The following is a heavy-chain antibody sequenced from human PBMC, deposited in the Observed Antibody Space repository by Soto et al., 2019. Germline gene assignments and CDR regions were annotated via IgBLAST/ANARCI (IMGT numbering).Heavy chain of an antibody. CDR2: ISSSGNYM. V-gene: IGHV3-21*01. CDR1: GFTFSNYG. D-gene: IGHD1-26*01. Sequence: GGSRRLSCAASGFTFSNYGMNWVRQAPGKGLEWVSSISSSGNYMYYADSVKGRFTISRDNTKDSLYLQMNSLRAEDTAIYYCARGSAFIGLDYWGQGT. J-gene: IGHJ4*02. CDR3: ARGSAFIGLDY.